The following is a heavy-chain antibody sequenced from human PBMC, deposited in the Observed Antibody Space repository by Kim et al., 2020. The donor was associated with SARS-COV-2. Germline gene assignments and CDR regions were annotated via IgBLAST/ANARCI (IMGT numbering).Heavy chain of an antibody. D-gene: IGHD3-10*01. J-gene: IGHJ5*02. V-gene: IGHV3-30*02. CDR3: AKDQGSGSYPNWFDP. Sequence: ADSVRGRFTISRDISKNTVYLDITSLRDEDTAVYYCAKDQGSGSYPNWFDPWGPGTQVTASS.